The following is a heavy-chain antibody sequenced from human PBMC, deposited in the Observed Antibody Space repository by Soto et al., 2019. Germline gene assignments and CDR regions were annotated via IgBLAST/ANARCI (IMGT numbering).Heavy chain of an antibody. CDR1: GYSFTSYW. J-gene: IGHJ4*02. CDR3: GRESYYDSSGYYGLGFDY. CDR2: IYPGDSDT. D-gene: IGHD3-22*01. V-gene: IGHV5-51*01. Sequence: GESLKISCKGSGYSFTSYWIGWMRQMPGKGLEWMGIIYPGDSDTRYSPSFQGQVTISADKSISTAYLQWSSLKASDTAMYYCGRESYYDSSGYYGLGFDYWGQGTLVTVSS.